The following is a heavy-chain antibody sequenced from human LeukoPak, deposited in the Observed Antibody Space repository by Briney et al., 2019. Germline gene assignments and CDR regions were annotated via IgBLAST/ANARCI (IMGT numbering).Heavy chain of an antibody. V-gene: IGHV3-21*01. Sequence: GGSLRLSCAASGFTFSSYSMNWVRQAPGKGLEWVSSISSSSSYIYYADSVKGRFTISRDNAKNSLYLQMNSLRAEDTAVYYCASWAAVMTGSTDYWGQGTLVTVSS. D-gene: IGHD3-9*01. J-gene: IGHJ4*02. CDR1: GFTFSSYS. CDR2: ISSSSSYI. CDR3: ASWAAVMTGSTDY.